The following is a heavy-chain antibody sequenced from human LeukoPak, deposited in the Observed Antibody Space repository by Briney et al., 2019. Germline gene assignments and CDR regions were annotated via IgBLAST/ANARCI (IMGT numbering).Heavy chain of an antibody. Sequence: SETLSLTCTVSGGSITSYYWSWIRQSPGKGLEWIGHIYYSGTTNYNPSLKSRVTISVDTSKDQFSLKLSSVTAADTAVYYCARAWGHLWFGELLLLDYWGQGTLVTVSS. J-gene: IGHJ4*02. CDR3: ARAWGHLWFGELLLLDY. V-gene: IGHV4-59*12. CDR1: GGSITSYY. D-gene: IGHD3-10*01. CDR2: IYYSGTT.